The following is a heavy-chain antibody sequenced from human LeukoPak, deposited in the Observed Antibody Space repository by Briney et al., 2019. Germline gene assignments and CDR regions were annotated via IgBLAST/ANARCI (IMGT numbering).Heavy chain of an antibody. CDR2: INPSGGST. Sequence: ASVKVSCKAAGYTFTSYYKHWVRQAPGQGLEWMGIINPSGGSTSYAQKFQGRVTMTRDTSTSTVYMELSSLRSEDTAVYYCAREGVDRGSYGYWGQGTLVTVSS. D-gene: IGHD1-26*01. J-gene: IGHJ4*02. V-gene: IGHV1-46*01. CDR1: GYTFTSYY. CDR3: AREGVDRGSYGY.